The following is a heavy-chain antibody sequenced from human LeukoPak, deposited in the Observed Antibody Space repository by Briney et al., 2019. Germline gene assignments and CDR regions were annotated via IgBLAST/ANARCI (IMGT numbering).Heavy chain of an antibody. Sequence: PSETLSLTCTVSGGSISSSRYYWGWIRQPPGKGLEWIGSIYYSGSTYYNPSLKSRVTISVDTSKNQFSLKLSSVTAADTAVYYCARENYDYVRGSYRPTHWGQGTLVTVSS. CDR1: GGSISSSRYY. D-gene: IGHD3-16*02. J-gene: IGHJ4*02. V-gene: IGHV4-39*02. CDR2: IYYSGST. CDR3: ARENYDYVRGSYRPTH.